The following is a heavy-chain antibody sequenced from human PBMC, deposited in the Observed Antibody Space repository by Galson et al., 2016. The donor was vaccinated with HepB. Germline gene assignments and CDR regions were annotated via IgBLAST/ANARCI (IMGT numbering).Heavy chain of an antibody. CDR3: ATITFAHGFDI. Sequence: SETLSLTCTVSGASIRRYYWSWIRQSPGKGLEWIGFIYRLGNTDYNPSLESRVTISLDTSKSLFSLIVRSVTAADTAFYYCATITFAHGFDIWGQGAAVTVSS. CDR1: GASIRRYY. D-gene: IGHD3-10*01. V-gene: IGHV4-59*12. J-gene: IGHJ3*02. CDR2: IYRLGNT.